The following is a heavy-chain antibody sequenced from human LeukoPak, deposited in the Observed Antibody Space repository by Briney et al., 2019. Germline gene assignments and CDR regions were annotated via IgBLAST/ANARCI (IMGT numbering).Heavy chain of an antibody. D-gene: IGHD2-15*01. CDR2: INPNSGGT. V-gene: IGHV1-2*02. J-gene: IGHJ3*02. Sequence: ASVKVSCKASGYTFTGYYMHWVRQAPRQGLEWMGWINPNSGGTNYAQKFQGRVTMTRDTSISTAYMELSRLRSDDTAVYYCASVRGYCSGGSCYPDAFDIWGQGTMVTVS. CDR3: ASVRGYCSGGSCYPDAFDI. CDR1: GYTFTGYY.